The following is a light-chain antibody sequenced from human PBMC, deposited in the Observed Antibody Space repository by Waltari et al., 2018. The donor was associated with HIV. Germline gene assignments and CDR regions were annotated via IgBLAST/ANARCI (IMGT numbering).Light chain of an antibody. CDR1: RIDVAGYNY. CDR2: EVS. CDR3: SSYTTSSIPVV. Sequence: QSALTQPASVSGSPGQSITLSCTGTRIDVAGYNYVSWYQQHPGKAPKLMIYEVSNRPSGVSNRFSGSKSGNTASLTISGLQAEDEADYYCSSYTTSSIPVVFGGGTKLTVL. V-gene: IGLV2-14*01. J-gene: IGLJ2*01.